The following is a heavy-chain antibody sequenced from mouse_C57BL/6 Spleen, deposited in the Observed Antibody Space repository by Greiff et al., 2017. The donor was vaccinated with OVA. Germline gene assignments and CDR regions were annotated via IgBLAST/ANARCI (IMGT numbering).Heavy chain of an antibody. D-gene: IGHD4-1*01. CDR3: ARTGTDYYAMDY. Sequence: EVQVVESGPELVKPGASVKMSCKASGYTFTDYNMHWVKQSHGKSLEWIGYINPNNGGTSYNQKFKGKATLTVNKSYSTAYMELRSLTSEDSAVYYCARTGTDYYAMDYWGQGTSVTVSS. CDR2: INPNNGGT. J-gene: IGHJ4*01. CDR1: GYTFTDYN. V-gene: IGHV1-22*01.